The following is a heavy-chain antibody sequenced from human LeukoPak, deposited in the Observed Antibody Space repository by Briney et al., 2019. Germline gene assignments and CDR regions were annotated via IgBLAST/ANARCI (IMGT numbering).Heavy chain of an antibody. J-gene: IGHJ4*02. Sequence: GGPLRLSCAASGFTFSSYAMSWVRQAPGKGLEWVSAISGSGGSTYYADSVKGRFTISRDNSKNTLYLQMNSLRAEDTAVYYCAKDNGYSSGWPHFDYWGQGTLVTVSS. V-gene: IGHV3-23*01. CDR3: AKDNGYSSGWPHFDY. CDR2: ISGSGGST. D-gene: IGHD6-19*01. CDR1: GFTFSSYA.